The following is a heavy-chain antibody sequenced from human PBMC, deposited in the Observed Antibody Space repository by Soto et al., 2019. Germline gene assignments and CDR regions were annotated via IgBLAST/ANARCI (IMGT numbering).Heavy chain of an antibody. CDR2: INPNSGDT. Sequence: AAVKVSCKSSGYAFTGYYIHWVRQAPGQGLEWMGWINPNSGDTNYAQKFQGRVTMTRDTSFSTAYMELSSLRSDDTAVYYCATRYSYVHFWGQGTLVTVSS. CDR1: GYAFTGYY. CDR3: ATRYSYVHF. J-gene: IGHJ4*02. D-gene: IGHD5-18*01. V-gene: IGHV1-2*02.